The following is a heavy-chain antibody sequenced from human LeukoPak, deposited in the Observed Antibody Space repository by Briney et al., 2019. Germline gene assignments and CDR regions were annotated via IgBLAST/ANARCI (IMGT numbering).Heavy chain of an antibody. D-gene: IGHD6-13*01. CDR1: GFTFSGSA. Sequence: PGGSLRLSCAASGFTFSGSAMNWVRQAPGKGLEWVSTISGSGGSTYYADSVKGRFTISRDNSKNTLYLQMNSLRAEDTAVYYCAKVVGAAAAGYFDYWGQGTLVTVSS. J-gene: IGHJ4*02. CDR2: ISGSGGST. V-gene: IGHV3-23*01. CDR3: AKVVGAAAAGYFDY.